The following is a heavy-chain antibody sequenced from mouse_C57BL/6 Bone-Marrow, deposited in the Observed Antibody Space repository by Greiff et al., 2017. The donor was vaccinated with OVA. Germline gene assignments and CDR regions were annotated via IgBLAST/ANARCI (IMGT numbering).Heavy chain of an antibody. Sequence: DVHLVESGPELVKPGASVKISCKASGYTFTDYYMNWVKQSHGKSLEWIGDINPNNGGTSYNQKFKGKATLTVDKSSSTAYMELRSLTSEDSAVYYCARERSSYYGSSPFAYWGQGTLVTVSA. CDR2: INPNNGGT. J-gene: IGHJ3*01. CDR1: GYTFTDYY. CDR3: ARERSSYYGSSPFAY. V-gene: IGHV1-26*01. D-gene: IGHD1-1*01.